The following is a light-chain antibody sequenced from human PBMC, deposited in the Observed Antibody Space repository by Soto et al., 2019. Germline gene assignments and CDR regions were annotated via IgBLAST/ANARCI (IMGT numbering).Light chain of an antibody. V-gene: IGLV1-44*01. CDR3: ATWDDRVTVLV. Sequence: QSVVTQPPSASGTPGQTVTISCYGSSSNIGSNTVNWYQEVPGTAPKLLIYRNDQRTSGVPDRFSGSKSGTSASLAISGLQSEDEADYYCATWDDRVTVLVFGGGTKLTVL. J-gene: IGLJ3*02. CDR1: SSNIGSNT. CDR2: RND.